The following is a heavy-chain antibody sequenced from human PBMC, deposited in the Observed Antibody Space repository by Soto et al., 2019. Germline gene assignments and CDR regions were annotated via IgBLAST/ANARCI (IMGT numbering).Heavy chain of an antibody. J-gene: IGHJ4*02. CDR1: GGSIRSGGYF. V-gene: IGHV4-31*03. CDR2: IYYRGGT. Sequence: VQLQESGPGLVKPSQTLSLTCTVSGGSIRSGGYFWNWVRQQPGKGLEWIGHIYYRGGTSYNPSLESRVAMSVDTSKNEFTLKVNSVTAADTAIYYCARFAKEENPKLESWYAFDFWGRGTLVTVSS. D-gene: IGHD6-13*01. CDR3: ARFAKEENPKLESWYAFDF.